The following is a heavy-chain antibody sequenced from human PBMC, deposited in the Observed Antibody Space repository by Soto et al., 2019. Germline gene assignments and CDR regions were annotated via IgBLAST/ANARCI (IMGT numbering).Heavy chain of an antibody. Sequence: VQLVESGGGVVQPGRSLRLSCAASGFTFSSYGMHWVRQAPGKGLEWVAVISYDGSNKYYADSVKGRFTFSRDNSKNTLYLQMNSLRAEDTAVYYCYGSGSGGQLDYWGQGTLVTVSS. CDR1: GFTFSSYG. D-gene: IGHD3-10*01. V-gene: IGHV3-30*03. CDR2: ISYDGSNK. J-gene: IGHJ4*02. CDR3: YGSGSGGQLDY.